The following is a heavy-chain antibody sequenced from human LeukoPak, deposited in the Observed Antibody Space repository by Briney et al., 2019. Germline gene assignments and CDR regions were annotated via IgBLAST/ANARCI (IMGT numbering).Heavy chain of an antibody. Sequence: GASVKVSCKASGHTFTGYYMHWVRQAPGQGLEWMGWINPNSGDTNYAQKFQGRVTMTRDTSISTAYMELSRLTSDDTAVFYCARGRLGSGSQYDAFDIWGQGTMVTVSS. CDR2: INPNSGDT. J-gene: IGHJ3*02. D-gene: IGHD3-10*01. V-gene: IGHV1-2*02. CDR3: ARGRLGSGSQYDAFDI. CDR1: GHTFTGYY.